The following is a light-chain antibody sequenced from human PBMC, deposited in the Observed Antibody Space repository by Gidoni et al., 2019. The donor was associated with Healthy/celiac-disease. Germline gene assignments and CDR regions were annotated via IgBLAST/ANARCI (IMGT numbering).Light chain of an antibody. Sequence: PGTLSFSPGERATLSCRASQSVSSSYLAWYQQKPGQAPRLLIYGASSRATGIPDRFSGSGSGTDFTLTISRLEPEDFAVYYCQQYGSSPPWTFXQXTKVEIK. CDR1: QSVSSSY. V-gene: IGKV3-20*01. CDR2: GAS. CDR3: QQYGSSPPWT. J-gene: IGKJ1*01.